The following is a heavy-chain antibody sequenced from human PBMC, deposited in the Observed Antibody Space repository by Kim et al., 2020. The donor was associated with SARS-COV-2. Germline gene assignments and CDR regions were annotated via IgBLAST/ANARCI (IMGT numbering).Heavy chain of an antibody. Sequence: GGSLRLSCAASGFTFGSYAMHWVRQAPGKGLEWMAVISYDGSNKYYVDSVKGRFTISRDNSKNTLYLQMNSLRAEDTGVYYCARDPVAYCGGDCYSAVEYWGQGTLVTVSS. CDR3: ARDPVAYCGGDCYSAVEY. V-gene: IGHV3-30*04. CDR2: ISYDGSNK. D-gene: IGHD2-21*01. CDR1: GFTFGSYA. J-gene: IGHJ4*02.